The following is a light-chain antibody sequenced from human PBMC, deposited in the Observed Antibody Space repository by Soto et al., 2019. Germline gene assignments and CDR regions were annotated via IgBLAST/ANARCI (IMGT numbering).Light chain of an antibody. J-gene: IGLJ2*01. CDR1: ASNLKINT. V-gene: IGLV1-44*01. Sequence: QAVVTQPPSASGTPGQRVTISCSGGASNLKINTVTWYQQVPGAAPRLLMFSDTQRPSGAPDRFSGSRSGTSASLAISGLLSEDEATYHCAAWDDNLNGLIFGGGTQLTVL. CDR3: AAWDDNLNGLI. CDR2: SDT.